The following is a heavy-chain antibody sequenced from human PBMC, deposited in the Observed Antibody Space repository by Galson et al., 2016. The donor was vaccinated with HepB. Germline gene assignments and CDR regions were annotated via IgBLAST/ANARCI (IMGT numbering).Heavy chain of an antibody. CDR3: ARAETKRITIFGVDF. CDR2: ISSSSSYI. J-gene: IGHJ4*02. CDR1: GFTFSSYI. V-gene: IGHV3-21*01. D-gene: IGHD3-3*01. Sequence: SLRLSCAASGFTFSSYIMNWVRQAPGKGLEWVSSISSSSSYIYYADSVKGRFTISRDNAKNSLYLQMNSLRAEDTAVYYCARAETKRITIFGVDFWGQGTLGTVSS.